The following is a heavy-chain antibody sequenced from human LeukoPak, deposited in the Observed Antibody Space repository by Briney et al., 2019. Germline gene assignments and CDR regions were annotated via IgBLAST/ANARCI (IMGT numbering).Heavy chain of an antibody. D-gene: IGHD6-19*01. CDR3: ASGGSNGWYHFDN. CDR2: MYSSGST. CDR1: GLTVSSNY. J-gene: IGHJ4*02. Sequence: GGSLRLSCAPSGLTVSSNYMSWVRQAPGKGLEWVSIMYSSGSTYYADSVEGRFTISRDNSKNTLYLQMNSLRGEDTAVYYCASGGSNGWYHFDNWGQGTLVTVSS. V-gene: IGHV3-66*01.